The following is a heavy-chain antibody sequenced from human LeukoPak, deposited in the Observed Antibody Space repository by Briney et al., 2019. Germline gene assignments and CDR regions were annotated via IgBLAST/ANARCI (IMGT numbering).Heavy chain of an antibody. J-gene: IGHJ4*02. CDR1: GYTFTSHY. CDR2: INPNSGGT. V-gene: IGHV1-2*02. CDR3: ARERNYDILTGYDY. D-gene: IGHD3-9*01. Sequence: ASVKVSCKASGYTFTSHYMHWVRQAPGQGLEWMGWINPNSGGTNYAQKFQGRVTMTRDTSISTAYMELSRLRSEDTAVYYCARERNYDILTGYDYWGQGTLVTVSS.